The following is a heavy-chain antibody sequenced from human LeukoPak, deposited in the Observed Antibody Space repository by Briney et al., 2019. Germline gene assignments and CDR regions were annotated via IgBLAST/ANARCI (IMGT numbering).Heavy chain of an antibody. CDR1: GFTFSSYG. J-gene: IGHJ4*02. V-gene: IGHV3-7*01. D-gene: IGHD6-19*01. Sequence: PGGSLRLSCAASGFTFSSYGMTWVRQAPGKGLELVANIKQDGSETYYVDSVKGRFTISRDNAKNSLDMQMNSLRVEDTAVYYCAREWFVAVAGGRGFDYWGQGTLVTVSS. CDR3: AREWFVAVAGGRGFDY. CDR2: IKQDGSET.